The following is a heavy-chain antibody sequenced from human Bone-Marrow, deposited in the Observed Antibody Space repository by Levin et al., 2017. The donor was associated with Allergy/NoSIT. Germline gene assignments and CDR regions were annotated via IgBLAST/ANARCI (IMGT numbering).Heavy chain of an antibody. D-gene: IGHD3-9*01. CDR3: ASDGTRTYYGILTGYYLFDY. CDR2: INPNSGGT. CDR1: GYTFTGYY. V-gene: IGHV1-2*02. Sequence: ASVKVSCKASGYTFTGYYMHWVRQAPGQGLEWMGWINPNSGGTNYAQKFQGRVTMTRDTSISTAYMELSRLRPDDTAVYYCASDGTRTYYGILTGYYLFDYWGQGTLVTVSS. J-gene: IGHJ4*02.